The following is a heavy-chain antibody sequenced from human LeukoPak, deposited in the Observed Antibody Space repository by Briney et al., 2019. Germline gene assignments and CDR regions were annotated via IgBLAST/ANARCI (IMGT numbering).Heavy chain of an antibody. V-gene: IGHV1-18*01. CDR1: GYTFTSYG. Sequence: ASVKVSCKASGYTFTSYGISWVRQAPGQGLEWMGWISGYNGNTNYAQKLQGRVTMTTDTSTSTVYMELRSLRSDDTAVYYCARDGTTGTTFRFDPWGQGILVTVSS. CDR3: ARDGTTGTTFRFDP. CDR2: ISGYNGNT. J-gene: IGHJ5*02. D-gene: IGHD1-1*01.